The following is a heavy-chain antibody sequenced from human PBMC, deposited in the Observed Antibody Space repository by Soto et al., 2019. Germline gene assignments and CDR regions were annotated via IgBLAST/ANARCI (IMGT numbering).Heavy chain of an antibody. J-gene: IGHJ4*02. CDR2: ISGSGGST. CDR3: ARQPIQLWLGYFDY. Sequence: GGSLRLSCAASGFTFSSYAMSWVRQAPGKGLEWVSAISGSGGSTYYADSVKGRFTISRDNSKNTLYLQMNSLRAEDTAVYYCARQPIQLWLGYFDYWGQGTLVTVSS. D-gene: IGHD5-18*01. CDR1: GFTFSSYA. V-gene: IGHV3-23*01.